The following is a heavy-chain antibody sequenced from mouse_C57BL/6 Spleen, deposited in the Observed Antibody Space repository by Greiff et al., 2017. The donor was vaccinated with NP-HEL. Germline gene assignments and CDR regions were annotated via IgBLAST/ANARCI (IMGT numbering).Heavy chain of an antibody. CDR3: ARGGNDYDGGFAY. CDR1: GFTFSDYY. Sequence: VQLKESGGGLVQPGGSLKLSCAASGFTFSDYYMYWVRQTPEKRLEWVAYISNGGGSTYYPDTVKGRFTISRDNAKNTLYLQMSRLKSEDTAMYYCARGGNDYDGGFAYWGQGTLVTVSA. V-gene: IGHV5-12*01. D-gene: IGHD2-4*01. J-gene: IGHJ3*01. CDR2: ISNGGGST.